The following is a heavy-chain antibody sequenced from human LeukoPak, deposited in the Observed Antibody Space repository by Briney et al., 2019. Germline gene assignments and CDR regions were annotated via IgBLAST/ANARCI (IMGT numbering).Heavy chain of an antibody. CDR3: ARRGYPTSPVGAFDI. V-gene: IGHV3-7*01. Sequence: GGSLRLSCAASGFTFSSYWMTWVRQAPGKGLEWVANIKQDGSEKYYVDSVEGRFIISRDNAKNSLYLQMNSLRAHDTAVYYCARRGYPTSPVGAFDIWGQGSMVTVSS. J-gene: IGHJ3*02. D-gene: IGHD5-18*01. CDR2: IKQDGSEK. CDR1: GFTFSSYW.